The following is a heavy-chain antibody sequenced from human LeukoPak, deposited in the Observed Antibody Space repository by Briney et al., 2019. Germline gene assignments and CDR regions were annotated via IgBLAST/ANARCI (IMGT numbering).Heavy chain of an antibody. Sequence: PGGSLRLSCAASGFTFSSYSMNWVRQAPGKGLEWVSSISSSSSYIYYADSVKGRFTISRDNAKNSLYLQMNSLRAEDTAVYYCARARAPHYYDSSGYYVDFYYYYYMDVWGKGTTVTVSS. CDR2: ISSSSSYI. J-gene: IGHJ6*03. V-gene: IGHV3-21*01. CDR3: ARARAPHYYDSSGYYVDFYYYYYMDV. D-gene: IGHD3-22*01. CDR1: GFTFSSYS.